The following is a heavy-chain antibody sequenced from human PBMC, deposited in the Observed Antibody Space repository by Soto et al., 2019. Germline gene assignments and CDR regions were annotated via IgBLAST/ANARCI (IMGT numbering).Heavy chain of an antibody. Sequence: QVQLVQSGAEVKKPESSVKVSCKAPGGTFSTYAISWVRQAPGQGLEWMGGIIPMFGTANYAQRFQDSVTITADESTNTVSMELSSLRSEDTAVYFCASGIQLWLRRINNGYSGWGQGTLVTVSS. D-gene: IGHD5-18*01. CDR1: GGTFSTYA. V-gene: IGHV1-69*12. J-gene: IGHJ4*02. CDR2: IIPMFGTA. CDR3: ASGIQLWLRRINNGYSG.